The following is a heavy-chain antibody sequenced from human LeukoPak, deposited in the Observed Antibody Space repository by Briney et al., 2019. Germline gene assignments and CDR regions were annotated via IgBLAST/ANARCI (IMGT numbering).Heavy chain of an antibody. Sequence: PGGSLRLSCVASGFTLSDYYMSWIRQAPGKGLEWVSYISSSGSTIYYADSVKGRFTISRDNAKNSLYLQMNSLRAEDTAVYYCARAPYYYDSSGYSPYYYYYYMDVWGKGTTATISS. CDR2: ISSSGSTI. D-gene: IGHD3-22*01. CDR3: ARAPYYYDSSGYSPYYYYYYMDV. CDR1: GFTLSDYY. V-gene: IGHV3-11*04. J-gene: IGHJ6*03.